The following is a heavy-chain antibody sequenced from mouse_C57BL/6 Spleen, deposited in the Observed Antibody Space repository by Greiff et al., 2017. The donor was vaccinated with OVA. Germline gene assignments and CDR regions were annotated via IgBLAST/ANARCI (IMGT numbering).Heavy chain of an antibody. CDR3: ARYGNYDYYAMDY. D-gene: IGHD2-1*01. V-gene: IGHV1-64*01. CDR1: GYTFTSYW. Sequence: QVQLQQPGAELVKPGASVKLSCKASGYTFTSYWMHWVHQRPGQGLEWIGMIHPSSGSTNYNEKFKSKATLPVDKSSSTAYMQLSSLTSEDSAVYYGARYGNYDYYAMDYWGQGTSVTVSS. CDR2: IHPSSGST. J-gene: IGHJ4*01.